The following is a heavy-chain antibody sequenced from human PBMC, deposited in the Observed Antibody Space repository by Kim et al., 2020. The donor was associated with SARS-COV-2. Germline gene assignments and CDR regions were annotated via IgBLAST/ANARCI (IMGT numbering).Heavy chain of an antibody. CDR1: GFTFSSYE. J-gene: IGHJ6*02. CDR2: ISSSGSTI. V-gene: IGHV3-48*03. Sequence: GGSLRLSCAASGFTFSSYEMNWVRQAPGKGLEWVSYISSSGSTIYYADSVKGRFTISRDNAKNSLYLQMNSLRAEDTAVYYCARDGAMVRGVIIHYGMDVWGQGTTVTVSS. D-gene: IGHD3-10*01. CDR3: ARDGAMVRGVIIHYGMDV.